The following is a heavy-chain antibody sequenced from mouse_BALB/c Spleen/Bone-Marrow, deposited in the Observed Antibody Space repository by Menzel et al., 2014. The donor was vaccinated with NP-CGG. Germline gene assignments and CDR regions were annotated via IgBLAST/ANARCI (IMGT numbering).Heavy chain of an antibody. CDR1: GFTFTDYY. Sequence: EVKLMESGGGLVQPGGSLRLSCAPSGFTFTDYYMSWVRQPPGKALEWLGFIRNKANGYTTEYSASVKGRFTISRDNSQSFLNLQMNTLRAEDSATYYCARDIGRLLFDYWGQGTTLTVSS. D-gene: IGHD1-2*01. J-gene: IGHJ2*01. CDR3: ARDIGRLLFDY. CDR2: IRNKANGYTT. V-gene: IGHV7-3*02.